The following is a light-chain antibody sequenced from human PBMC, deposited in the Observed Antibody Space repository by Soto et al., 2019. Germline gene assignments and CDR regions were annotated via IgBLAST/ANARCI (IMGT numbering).Light chain of an antibody. CDR1: SSNIGNNF. J-gene: IGLJ2*01. Sequence: QSVLTQPPSMSAAPGQRVTISCSGSSSNIGNNFVSWYQQFPGTAPKLLIFANSQRPSGIPDRFFGSKSGTSATLAITGPQTGDEAVYYCVTWDTKLSAVVFGGGTKLTVL. CDR2: ANS. V-gene: IGLV1-51*01. CDR3: VTWDTKLSAVV.